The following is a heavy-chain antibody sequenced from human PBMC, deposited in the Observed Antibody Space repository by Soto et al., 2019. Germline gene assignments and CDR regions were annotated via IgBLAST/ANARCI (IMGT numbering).Heavy chain of an antibody. V-gene: IGHV4-34*01. D-gene: IGHD3-22*01. CDR3: SNRDYDTNGYYRFDT. Sequence: SETLSLTCAVYGGSFSGHSWTWIRQSPGKGLEWIGDINHSGRVNYSPSLKSRVTISLDTSKNQFSLTLSAVTAADTAMYYCSNRDYDTNGYYRFDTWGQGTLVTVSS. J-gene: IGHJ5*01. CDR2: INHSGRV. CDR1: GGSFSGHS.